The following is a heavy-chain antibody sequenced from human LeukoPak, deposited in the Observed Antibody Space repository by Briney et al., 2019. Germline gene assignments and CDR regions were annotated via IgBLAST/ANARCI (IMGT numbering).Heavy chain of an antibody. V-gene: IGHV4-59*08. CDR3: ARHTGGWGSFDY. CDR1: GGSISSYY. Sequence: SETLSLTCTVSGGSISSYYWSWIRQPPGKGLVWIGYIYYSGSTNYNPSLKSRVTISVDTSKNQFSLKLSSVTAADTAVYYCARHTGGWGSFDYWGQGTLVTVSS. D-gene: IGHD7-27*01. CDR2: IYYSGST. J-gene: IGHJ4*02.